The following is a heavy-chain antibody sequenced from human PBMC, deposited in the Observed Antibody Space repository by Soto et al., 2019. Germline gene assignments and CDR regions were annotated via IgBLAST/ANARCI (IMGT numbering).Heavy chain of an antibody. Sequence: QVQLQESGPGLVKPSETLSLTCTVSGGSISSYYWSWIRQPPGKGLEWIGYIYYSGSTNYNPSLKSRVTISVDTSKNQFSLKLSSVTAADTAVYYCARDGCSGGSCYAWFDPWGQGTLVTVSS. J-gene: IGHJ5*02. CDR1: GGSISSYY. D-gene: IGHD2-15*01. CDR3: ARDGCSGGSCYAWFDP. CDR2: IYYSGST. V-gene: IGHV4-59*01.